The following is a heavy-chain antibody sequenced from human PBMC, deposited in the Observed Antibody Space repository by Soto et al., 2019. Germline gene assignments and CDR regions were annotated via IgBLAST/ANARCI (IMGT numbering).Heavy chain of an antibody. J-gene: IGHJ6*02. CDR1: GYTFTNYR. CDR2: VSGYNGET. CDR3: ARVDKHTVTTLSSRYYYYYLDV. D-gene: IGHD4-17*01. V-gene: IGHV1-18*04. Sequence: QVQLVQSGVEVKKPGASVKVSCKASGYTFTNYRISWVRQAPGHGLEWMGWVSGYNGETNYAQKMQGRVTMTRDTSTSTAYMELGGLRSDDTAVYYCARVDKHTVTTLSSRYYYYYLDVWGQGTTVTVSS.